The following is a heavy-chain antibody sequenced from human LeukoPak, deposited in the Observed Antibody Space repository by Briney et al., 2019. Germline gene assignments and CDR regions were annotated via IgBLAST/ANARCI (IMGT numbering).Heavy chain of an antibody. CDR3: ARGRGYNYGYSDY. J-gene: IGHJ4*02. V-gene: IGHV3-48*04. Sequence: GGSLRLSCAASGFNLSSYSLNWVREAPGKGVEGVSYISCSRSTIDYAVSVKGRFPICRDNAKNSLYLQMNSLRAEDRAVYYCARGRGYNYGYSDYCGQGTLVTVSS. CDR2: ISCSRSTI. D-gene: IGHD5-18*01. CDR1: GFNLSSYS.